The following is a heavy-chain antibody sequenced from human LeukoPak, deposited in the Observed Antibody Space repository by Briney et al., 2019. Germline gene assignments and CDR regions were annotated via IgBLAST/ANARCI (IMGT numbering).Heavy chain of an antibody. CDR3: ARGPYSGAYGDTYYYYMDV. CDR1: GFTFSSYE. D-gene: IGHD1-26*01. J-gene: IGHJ6*03. V-gene: IGHV3-48*03. CDR2: ISSSGSTI. Sequence: GGSLRLSCADSGFTFSSYEMNWVHQAPGKGLEWVSYISSSGSTIYYADSVKGRFTISRDNAKNSLYLQMNSLTAEDTAVYYCARGPYSGAYGDTYYYYMDVWGKGTTVTISS.